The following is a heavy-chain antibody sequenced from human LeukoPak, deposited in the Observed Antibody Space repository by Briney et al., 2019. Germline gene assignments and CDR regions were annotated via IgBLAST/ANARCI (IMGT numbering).Heavy chain of an antibody. V-gene: IGHV4-34*01. Sequence: SETLSLTCAVYGGSFSDHYWSGIRQPPGKGLEWIGEINRGGSTNYSPSLKSRVSISVDTSKNQFSLKLNSVTAADAAVYFCASHYSSGSYRYTGSFDSWGQGNVVTVSS. D-gene: IGHD3-16*02. J-gene: IGHJ4*02. CDR1: GGSFSDHY. CDR3: ASHYSSGSYRYTGSFDS. CDR2: INRGGST.